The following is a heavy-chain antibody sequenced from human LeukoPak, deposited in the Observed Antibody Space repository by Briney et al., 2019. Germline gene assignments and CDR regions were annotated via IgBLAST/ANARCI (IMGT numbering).Heavy chain of an antibody. CDR2: IYYSGSS. J-gene: IGHJ3*02. D-gene: IGHD2-21*02. CDR1: GGSISSYY. Sequence: SETLSLTCTGSGGSISSYYWSWLRQPPGKGLEWIGYIYYSGSSNYNPSLQSRVTISVDTSKNQFSLKLSSVTAADTAVYYCARAVTAFSNDAFDIWGQGTMVAVSS. V-gene: IGHV4-59*01. CDR3: ARAVTAFSNDAFDI.